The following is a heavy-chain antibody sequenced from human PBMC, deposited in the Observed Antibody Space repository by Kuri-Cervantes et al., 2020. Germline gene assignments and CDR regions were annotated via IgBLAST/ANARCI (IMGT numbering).Heavy chain of an antibody. CDR3: ARGRDTAMVLWYYYYYGMDV. CDR1: GGSFSGYY. CDR2: INHSGST. J-gene: IGHJ6*02. V-gene: IGHV4-34*01. Sequence: GSLRLSCAVYGGSFSGYYWSWIRQPPGKGLEWIGEINHSGSTNYNPSLKSRVTISVDKSKNQFSLKLSSVTAADTAVYYCARGRDTAMVLWYYYYYGMDVWGQGTTVTVSS. D-gene: IGHD5-18*01.